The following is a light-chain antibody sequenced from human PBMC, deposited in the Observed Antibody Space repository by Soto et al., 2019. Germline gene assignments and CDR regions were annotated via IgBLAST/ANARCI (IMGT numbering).Light chain of an antibody. CDR2: AAT. J-gene: IGKJ4*01. CDR3: QKYDSAPFT. V-gene: IGKV1-27*01. Sequence: DIQLTQSPSSLSASVGDIVTITCRASQGISNFLAWYQQRPGKVPKLMIHAATTLQSGVPSRFSVSGSGTDFTLTISSLQPEDVATYYCQKYDSAPFTFGGGTKVDIK. CDR1: QGISNF.